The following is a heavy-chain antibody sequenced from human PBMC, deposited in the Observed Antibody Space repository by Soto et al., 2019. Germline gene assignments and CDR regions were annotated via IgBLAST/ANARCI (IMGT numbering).Heavy chain of an antibody. Sequence: ASVKVSCKASGYTFTSYGTHWVRQAPGQRLEWMGWINAANGDTKYSPKFQGRVTITRDTSASTAYMELSSLRSEDTAVYYCVRRHVSATGIDWFDPWGQGTLVTVSS. CDR1: GYTFTSYG. D-gene: IGHD6-13*01. CDR2: INAANGDT. V-gene: IGHV1-3*01. CDR3: VRRHVSATGIDWFDP. J-gene: IGHJ5*02.